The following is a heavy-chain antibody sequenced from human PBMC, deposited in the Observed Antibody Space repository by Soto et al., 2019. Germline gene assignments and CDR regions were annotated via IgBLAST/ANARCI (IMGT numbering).Heavy chain of an antibody. CDR2: IGPDGISA. Sequence: EVQLVESGGGLVQPGGSLRLSCAASGYSLSTYFMHWVRQIPGQGLTWVSRIGPDGISATYADSVKGRFSISRDNAQSAVYLQIAGLRAEDTGVYYCPCAQSGYAHGEDSYHGENVWGVGTAVTVSS. D-gene: IGHD4-17*01. CDR3: PCAQSGYAHGEDSYHGENV. CDR1: GYSLSTYF. J-gene: IGHJ6*04. V-gene: IGHV3-74*03.